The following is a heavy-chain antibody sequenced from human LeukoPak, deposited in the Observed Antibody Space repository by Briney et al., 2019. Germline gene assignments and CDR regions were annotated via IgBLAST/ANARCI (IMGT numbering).Heavy chain of an antibody. CDR2: ISGSGGST. CDR1: GFTFSSYA. V-gene: IGHV3-23*01. CDR3: AKGSPLVDIVATTRFRPTSYDY. D-gene: IGHD5-12*01. Sequence: GGSLRLSCAASGFTFSSYAMSWVRQAPGKGLEWVSAISGSGGSTSYADSVKGRFTISRDNSKNTLYLQMNSLRAEDTAVYYCAKGSPLVDIVATTRFRPTSYDYGGQETLVTVSS. J-gene: IGHJ4*02.